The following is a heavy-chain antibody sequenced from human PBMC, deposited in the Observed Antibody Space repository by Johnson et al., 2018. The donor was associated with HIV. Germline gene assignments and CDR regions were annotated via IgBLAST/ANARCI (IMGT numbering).Heavy chain of an antibody. Sequence: VQLVESGGGLIQPGGSLRLSCAASGFTVSSNYMSWVRQAPGKGLEWVSVIYSGGSTYYADSVKGRFTISRDNSKNTLYLQMTSRRAEDTAVYYCAKAHRGIAVALVAFDIWGQGTMVTVAS. CDR2: IYSGGST. CDR1: GFTVSSNY. V-gene: IGHV3-66*03. J-gene: IGHJ3*02. D-gene: IGHD6-19*01. CDR3: AKAHRGIAVALVAFDI.